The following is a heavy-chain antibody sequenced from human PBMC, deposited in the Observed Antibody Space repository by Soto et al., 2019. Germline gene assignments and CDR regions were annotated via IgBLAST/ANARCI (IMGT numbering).Heavy chain of an antibody. CDR2: IYYSGST. Sequence: SETMPLTSTVSGGSISNLYWRWVRQPPGKGLEWIGYIYYSGSTNYNPSLKSRVTISLDTSKSQFSLKLSSVTAADAAVYYCARGDCGSTTCGFDYWGRGTLVTVSS. CDR3: ARGDCGSTTCGFDY. J-gene: IGHJ4*02. V-gene: IGHV4-59*11. D-gene: IGHD2-2*01. CDR1: GGSISNLY.